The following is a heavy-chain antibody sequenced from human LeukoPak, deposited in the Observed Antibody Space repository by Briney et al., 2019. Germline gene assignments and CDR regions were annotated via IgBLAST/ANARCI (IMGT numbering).Heavy chain of an antibody. CDR3: ARDPYCTNGVCYGAFDS. CDR1: GGTFSTYT. J-gene: IGHJ4*02. V-gene: IGHV1-69*06. D-gene: IGHD2-8*01. CDR2: IIPLFGTT. Sequence: SVTVSCKGSGGTFSTYTISWVRQAPEQGLEWMGGIIPLFGTTNYAQKLQGRGTITADKSTSTAFMQLSSLRSEDTAVYYCARDPYCTNGVCYGAFDSWGQGTLVTVSS.